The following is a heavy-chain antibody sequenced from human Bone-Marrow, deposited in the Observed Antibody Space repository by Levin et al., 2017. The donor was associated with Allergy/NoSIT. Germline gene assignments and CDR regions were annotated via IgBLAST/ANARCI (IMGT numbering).Heavy chain of an antibody. CDR1: GFSLSTTKMR. D-gene: IGHD4-11*01. V-gene: IGHV2-70*04. Sequence: KVSGPTLVKPTQTLTLTCTFSGFSLSTTKMRVSWIRQPPGKALEWLARIDWDDDKFYSTSLKTRLTISKDTSKNQVVLTMTNMDPVDTATYYCAREDYTGWFDSWGQGTLVTVSS. CDR3: AREDYTGWFDS. CDR2: IDWDDDK. J-gene: IGHJ5*01.